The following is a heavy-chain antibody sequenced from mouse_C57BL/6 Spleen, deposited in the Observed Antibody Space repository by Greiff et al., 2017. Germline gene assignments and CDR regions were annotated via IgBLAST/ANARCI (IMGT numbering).Heavy chain of an antibody. CDR1: GYAFSSSW. D-gene: IGHD2-4*01. J-gene: IGHJ3*01. V-gene: IGHV1-82*01. CDR3: ASRGYYDYDKFAY. Sequence: VKLQESGPELVKPGASVKISCKASGYAFSSSWMNWVKQRPGKGLEWIGRIYPGDGDTNYNGKFKGKATRTADKSSSTAYMQLSSLTSEDSAVYFCASRGYYDYDKFAYWGQGTLVTVSA. CDR2: IYPGDGDT.